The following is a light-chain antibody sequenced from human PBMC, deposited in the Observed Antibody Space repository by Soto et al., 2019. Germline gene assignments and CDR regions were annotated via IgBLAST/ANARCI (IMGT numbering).Light chain of an antibody. V-gene: IGKV1-39*01. Sequence: DIQMTQSPSSLSASVGDRLSITCRASQSISSYLHWYQQKSGKAPKLLIYAASSLQSGVPLRFSGSESVTDFTLTISSLQPEDFATYFCQQSYSTPRTFGQGTKVEIK. J-gene: IGKJ1*01. CDR2: AAS. CDR1: QSISSY. CDR3: QQSYSTPRT.